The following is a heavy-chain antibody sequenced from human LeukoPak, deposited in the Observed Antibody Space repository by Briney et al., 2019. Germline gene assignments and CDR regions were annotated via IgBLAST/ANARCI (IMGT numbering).Heavy chain of an antibody. V-gene: IGHV1-18*01. CDR1: GYTFTSYG. CDR3: ATYSADGRTYSFDY. D-gene: IGHD6-13*01. J-gene: IGHJ4*02. Sequence: ASVKVSCKASGYTFTSYGISWVRQAPGQGLEWMGWISAYNGNTNYAQKLQGRVTMTRDTSTSTAYMELMSLRSDNTAVYYCATYSADGRTYSFDYWGQGALVTVSS. CDR2: ISAYNGNT.